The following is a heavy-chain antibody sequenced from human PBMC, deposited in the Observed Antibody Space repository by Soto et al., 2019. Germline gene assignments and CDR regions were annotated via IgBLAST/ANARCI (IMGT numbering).Heavy chain of an antibody. CDR1: GFTFSSYG. Sequence: VQLVESGGGVVQPGRSLRLSCAASGFTFSSYGMHWVRQAPGKGLEWVAVISYDGSNKYYADSVKGRFTISRDNSKNTLYLQMNSLRAEDTAVYYCAKDREDPLRFLEACMDVWGQGTTVTVSS. D-gene: IGHD3-3*01. CDR3: AKDREDPLRFLEACMDV. J-gene: IGHJ6*02. CDR2: ISYDGSNK. V-gene: IGHV3-30*18.